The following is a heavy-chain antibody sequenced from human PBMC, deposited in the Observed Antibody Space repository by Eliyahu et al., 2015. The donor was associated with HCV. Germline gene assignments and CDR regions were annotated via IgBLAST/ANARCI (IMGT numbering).Heavy chain of an antibody. D-gene: IGHD3/OR15-3a*01. CDR2: MSYDGSNK. J-gene: IGHJ4*02. CDR3: AKXRLGXFSDWLTLDY. V-gene: IGHV3-30*18. Sequence: VKGLEWVAVMSYDGSNKYYADXVKGRFTIXKDXYKNTLYLQMNSLRGXXTDVYYCAKXRLGXFSDWLTLDYWGQGTLVTVSS.